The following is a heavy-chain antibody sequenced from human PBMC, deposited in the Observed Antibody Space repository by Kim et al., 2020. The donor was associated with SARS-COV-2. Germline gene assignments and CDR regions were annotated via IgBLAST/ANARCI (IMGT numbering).Heavy chain of an antibody. V-gene: IGHV4-30-2*05. D-gene: IGHD3-22*01. J-gene: IGHJ4*02. Sequence: PSLKSPFTISVDTSKNQFSRKLSSVTAADTAVYYCARDPYDSSGYYFGTDYWGQGTLVTVSS. CDR3: ARDPYDSSGYYFGTDY.